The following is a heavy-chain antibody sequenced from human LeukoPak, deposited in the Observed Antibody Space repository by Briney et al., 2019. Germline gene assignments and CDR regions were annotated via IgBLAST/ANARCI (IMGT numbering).Heavy chain of an antibody. D-gene: IGHD2-2*01. J-gene: IGHJ4*02. CDR3: ARDPYCSSTSCRPRSPNYFDY. CDR1: GYTFTGYY. Sequence: ASVEVSCKASGYTFTGYYMHWVRQAPGQGLEWMGWINPNSGGTNYAQKFQGRVTITTDESTSTAYMELSSLRSEDTAVYCCARDPYCSSTSCRPRSPNYFDYWGQGTLVTVSS. CDR2: INPNSGGT. V-gene: IGHV1-2*02.